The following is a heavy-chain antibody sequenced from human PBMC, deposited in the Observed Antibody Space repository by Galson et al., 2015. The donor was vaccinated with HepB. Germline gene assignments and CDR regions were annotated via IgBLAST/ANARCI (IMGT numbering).Heavy chain of an antibody. D-gene: IGHD3-22*01. CDR3: ARSIVYYYDSSGYPVDAFDI. V-gene: IGHV3-64*01. CDR2: ISSNGGST. CDR1: GFTFSSYA. Sequence: SLRLSCAASGFTFSSYAMHWVRQAPGKGLEYVSAISSNGGSTYYANSVKGRFTISRDNSKNTLYLQMGSLRAEDMAVYYCARSIVYYYDSSGYPVDAFDIWGQGTMVTVSS. J-gene: IGHJ3*02.